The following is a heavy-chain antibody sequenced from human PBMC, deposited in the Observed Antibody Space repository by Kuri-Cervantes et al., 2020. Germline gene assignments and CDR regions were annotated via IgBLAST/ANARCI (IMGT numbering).Heavy chain of an antibody. Sequence: ESLKISCAASGFTFSNYVMNWVRQPPGKGLEWIGSIYHSGSTYYNPSLKSRITISVDTSKNQFSLKLSSVTAADTAMYYCARHKQWLVGLDFWGQGTLVTVSS. CDR2: IYHSGST. CDR1: GFTFSNYV. CDR3: ARHKQWLVGLDF. J-gene: IGHJ4*02. V-gene: IGHV4-38-2*01. D-gene: IGHD6-19*01.